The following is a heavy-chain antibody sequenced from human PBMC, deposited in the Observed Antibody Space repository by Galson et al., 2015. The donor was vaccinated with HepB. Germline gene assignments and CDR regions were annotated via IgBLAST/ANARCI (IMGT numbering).Heavy chain of an antibody. CDR2: ISISSSTI. J-gene: IGHJ5*02. CDR1: GFTFSSYS. CDR3: ASSCSSTSGYLAPEPRTIDT. V-gene: IGHV3-48*01. D-gene: IGHD2-2*01. Sequence: SLRLSCAASGFTFSSYSMNWVRQAPGKGLEWVSYISISSSTIYYADSVKGRFTISRDNAKNSLYLQMNSLRAEDTALYYCASSCSSTSGYLAPEPRTIDTGGQGTLFTASS.